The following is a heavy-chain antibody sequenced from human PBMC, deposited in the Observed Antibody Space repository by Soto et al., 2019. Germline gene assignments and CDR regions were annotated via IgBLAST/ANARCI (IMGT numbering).Heavy chain of an antibody. D-gene: IGHD3-22*01. Sequence: QVQLVQSGAEVKKPGSSVKVSCKAYGGTFSSYAISWVRQAPGQGLEWMGGIIPIFGTANYAQKFQGRVTITADESTRTAYMELSSLRSEDTAVYYCASRALTYYDSSGYYYVPFDYWGQGTLVTVSS. CDR3: ASRALTYYDSSGYYYVPFDY. CDR1: GGTFSSYA. CDR2: IIPIFGTA. J-gene: IGHJ4*02. V-gene: IGHV1-69*01.